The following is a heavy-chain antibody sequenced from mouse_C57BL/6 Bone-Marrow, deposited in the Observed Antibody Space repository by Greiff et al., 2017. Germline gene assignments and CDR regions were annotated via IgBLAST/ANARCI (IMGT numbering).Heavy chain of an antibody. CDR2: INPNNGGT. J-gene: IGHJ2*01. Sequence: EVKLQESGPELVKPGASVKMSCKASGYTFTDYNMHWVKQSHGKSLEWIGYINPNNGGTSYNQKFKGKATLTVNKSSSTAYMELRSLTSEDSAVYYCSYYYGTPFDYWGQGTTLTVSS. D-gene: IGHD1-1*01. CDR1: GYTFTDYN. CDR3: SYYYGTPFDY. V-gene: IGHV1-22*01.